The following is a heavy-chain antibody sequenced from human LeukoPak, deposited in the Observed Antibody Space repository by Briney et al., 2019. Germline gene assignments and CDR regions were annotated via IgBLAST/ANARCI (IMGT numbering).Heavy chain of an antibody. Sequence: GGSLRLSCAASGFTFSSYGMSWVRQAPGKGLEWVSAISGSGGSTYYADSVKGRFTISRDNSKNTLYLQMNSLRAEDTAVYYCAKETLILTGYSLNYYYYMVVWGKGTTVTISS. CDR3: AKETLILTGYSLNYYYYMVV. CDR1: GFTFSSYG. J-gene: IGHJ6*03. V-gene: IGHV3-23*01. D-gene: IGHD3-9*01. CDR2: ISGSGGST.